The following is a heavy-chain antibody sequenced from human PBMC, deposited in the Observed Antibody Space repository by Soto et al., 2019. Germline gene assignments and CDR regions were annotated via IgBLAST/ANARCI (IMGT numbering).Heavy chain of an antibody. D-gene: IGHD3-10*01. CDR2: IYYSGST. J-gene: IGHJ4*02. CDR3: ASAMVRGGVFDY. V-gene: IGHV4-61*01. Sequence: QVQLQESGPGLVKPSETLSLTCTVSGGSVSSGSYYWSWIRQPPGKGLEWIGYIYYSGSTNYNPSLKSRVTISVDTSKNQFSLKLRSVTAADTAVYYCASAMVRGGVFDYWGQGTLFTVSS. CDR1: GGSVSSGSYY.